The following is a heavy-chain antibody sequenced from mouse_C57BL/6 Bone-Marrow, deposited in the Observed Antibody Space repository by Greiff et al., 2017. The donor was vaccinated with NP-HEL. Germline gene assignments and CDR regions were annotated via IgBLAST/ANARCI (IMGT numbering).Heavy chain of an antibody. CDR2: ISSGGSYT. CDR1: GFTFSSYG. J-gene: IGHJ4*01. CDR3: ASRLRYTMDY. D-gene: IGHD1-1*01. Sequence: EVQLVESGGDLVKPGGSLKLSCAASGFTFSSYGMSWVRQTPDKRLEWVATISSGGSYTYYPDSVKGRFTISRDNAKNTLYLQRSSLKSEDTAMDYCASRLRYTMDYWGQGTSVTVSS. V-gene: IGHV5-6*01.